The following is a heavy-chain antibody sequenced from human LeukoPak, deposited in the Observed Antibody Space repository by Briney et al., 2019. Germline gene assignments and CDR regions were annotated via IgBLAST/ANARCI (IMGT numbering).Heavy chain of an antibody. CDR2: INPNSGGT. Sequence: ASVKVSCKASGYTFTGYYMHWVRQAPGQGLEWMGRINPNSGGTNYAQKFQGRVTMTRDTSISTAYMGLSRLRSDDTAVYYCARELDIVAPKTDYWGQGTLVTVSS. V-gene: IGHV1-2*06. J-gene: IGHJ4*02. CDR1: GYTFTGYY. CDR3: ARELDIVAPKTDY. D-gene: IGHD5-12*01.